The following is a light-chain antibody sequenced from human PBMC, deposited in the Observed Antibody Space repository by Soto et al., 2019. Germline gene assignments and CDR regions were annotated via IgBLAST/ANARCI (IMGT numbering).Light chain of an antibody. V-gene: IGKV3-20*01. CDR1: HSVTSNY. CDR3: QQYGSSPQT. J-gene: IGKJ1*01. Sequence: EIVLTQSPGTLSLSPGERATLSCRASHSVTSNYLAWYQQKPGQAPRLLIYAASGRASGNPDRFSGSGSGTDFILTISRLEPEDFAVYYCQQYGSSPQTFGQGTRVDIK. CDR2: AAS.